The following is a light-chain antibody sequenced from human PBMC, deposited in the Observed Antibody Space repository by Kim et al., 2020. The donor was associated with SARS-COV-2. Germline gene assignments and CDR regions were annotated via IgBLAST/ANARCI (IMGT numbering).Light chain of an antibody. Sequence: GQRVTISCSGSSSNIGSNSVNWYQQFPGTAPKLLMYNNNQRPSGVPDRFSGSKSGTSASLVISGLQSEDEADYHCATWDDSLNGPVFGGGTQLTVL. CDR2: NNN. CDR3: ATWDDSLNGPV. CDR1: SSNIGSNS. J-gene: IGLJ3*02. V-gene: IGLV1-44*01.